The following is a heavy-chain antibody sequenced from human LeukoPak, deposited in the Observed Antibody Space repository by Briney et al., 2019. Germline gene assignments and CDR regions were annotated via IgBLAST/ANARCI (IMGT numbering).Heavy chain of an antibody. Sequence: ASVNVSCKSSGYIFIDYYIHWVRQPPGQGREWMGSINPNCDVTNYAQNIQGRVTMTRDTLIRTAYMELSRLTSDDTGVNYCARGRSFGELGVYWGQGTLLTASS. J-gene: IGHJ4*02. CDR2: INPNCDVT. CDR1: GYIFIDYY. V-gene: IGHV1-2*02. CDR3: ARGRSFGELGVY. D-gene: IGHD3-10*01.